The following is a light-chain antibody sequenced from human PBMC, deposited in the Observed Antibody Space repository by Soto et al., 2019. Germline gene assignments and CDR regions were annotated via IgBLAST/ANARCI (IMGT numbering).Light chain of an antibody. Sequence: QSVLTQPPSVSGAPGQTVTISCTGSSSNIGAHYDVHWYQQLPGKAPKLLIYGNTNRPSGVPDRFSGSKSGTSASLAITGVQDEDEADYYCQSYDSSMSAYVFGTGTKLTVL. CDR2: GNT. CDR3: QSYDSSMSAYV. CDR1: SSNIGAHYD. V-gene: IGLV1-40*01. J-gene: IGLJ1*01.